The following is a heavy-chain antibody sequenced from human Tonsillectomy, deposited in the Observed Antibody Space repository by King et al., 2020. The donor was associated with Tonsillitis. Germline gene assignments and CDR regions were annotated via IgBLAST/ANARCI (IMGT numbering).Heavy chain of an antibody. D-gene: IGHD5-12*01. CDR1: GYNFTNYW. V-gene: IGHV5-10-1*03. CDR3: ARHGEWLRSKDY. J-gene: IGHJ4*02. CDR2: IDPSDSYT. Sequence: QLVQSGAEVKKPGESLRISCKGSGYNFTNYWISWVRQMPGKGLEWMGRIDPSDSYTNYSPSFQGHVTMSADKSISTAHLQWSSLKASDTAMYYCARHGEWLRSKDYWGQGTLVTVSS.